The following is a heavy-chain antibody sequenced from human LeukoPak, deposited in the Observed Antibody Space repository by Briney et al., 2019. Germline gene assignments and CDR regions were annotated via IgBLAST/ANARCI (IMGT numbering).Heavy chain of an antibody. CDR3: ATHPYCGGDCYRPFDY. J-gene: IGHJ4*02. Sequence: ASVKVSCKVSGYTLTELSMHWVRQAPGKGLEWMGGFDPEDGETIYAQKFQGRVTMTEDTPTDTAYMELSSLRSEDTAVYYCATHPYCGGDCYRPFDYWGQGTLVTVSS. D-gene: IGHD2-21*02. V-gene: IGHV1-24*01. CDR1: GYTLTELS. CDR2: FDPEDGET.